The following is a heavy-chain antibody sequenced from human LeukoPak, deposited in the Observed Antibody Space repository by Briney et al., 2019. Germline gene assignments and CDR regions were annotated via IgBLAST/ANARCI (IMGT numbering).Heavy chain of an antibody. D-gene: IGHD6-19*01. CDR3: ARDSGYSSGWYKSGNFDY. CDR2: MNPRNGNT. Sequence: ASVKVSCKASGFTFTNYDINWVRQATGQGLEWIGWMNPRNGNTGYAQKFQGRVTITADESTSTAYMELSSLRSEDTAVYYCARDSGYSSGWYKSGNFDYWGQGTLVTVSS. J-gene: IGHJ4*02. CDR1: GFTFTNYD. V-gene: IGHV1-8*01.